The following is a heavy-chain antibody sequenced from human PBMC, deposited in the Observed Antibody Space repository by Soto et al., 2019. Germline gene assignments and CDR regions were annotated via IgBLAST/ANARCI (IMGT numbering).Heavy chain of an antibody. V-gene: IGHV1-3*01. D-gene: IGHD6-19*01. J-gene: IGHJ4*01. Sequence: ASVKGSCKASGYMSTKSALHWVRQAPGQRLEWMGWISGESGNTKYSPKLQDRVTITRDTSAITAYMELSSLRYEDTALYYCARDGVAAGNINFDYWGQGTLDTV. CDR3: ARDGVAAGNINFDY. CDR2: ISGESGNT. CDR1: GYMSTKSA.